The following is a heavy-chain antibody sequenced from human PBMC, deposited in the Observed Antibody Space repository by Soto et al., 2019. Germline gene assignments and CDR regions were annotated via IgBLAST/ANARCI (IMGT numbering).Heavy chain of an antibody. D-gene: IGHD2-2*01. Sequence: GGSLRLYCAASGVSFSSYAMSWVRQAPGKGLEWVSAISVSGGSTYYADSVKGRFTISRDNSKNTLYLQMNSLRAEDTAVYYCAKDNAVVPAAFVDYWGHGT. CDR2: ISVSGGST. V-gene: IGHV3-23*01. J-gene: IGHJ4*01. CDR3: AKDNAVVPAAFVDY. CDR1: GVSFSSYA.